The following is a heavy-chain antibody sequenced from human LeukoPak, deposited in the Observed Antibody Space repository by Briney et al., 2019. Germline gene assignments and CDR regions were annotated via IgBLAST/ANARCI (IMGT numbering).Heavy chain of an antibody. J-gene: IGHJ4*02. CDR2: INHSGST. CDR1: GGSFSGYY. V-gene: IGHV4-34*01. Sequence: PSETLSLTCAVYGGSFSGYYWSWIRQPPGKGLEWIGEINHSGSTNYNPSLKSRVTLSVDTSKNQFSLKLSSVTAADTAVYYCARGANYHGSGSYYYWGQGTLVTVSS. CDR3: ARGANYHGSGSYYY. D-gene: IGHD3-10*01.